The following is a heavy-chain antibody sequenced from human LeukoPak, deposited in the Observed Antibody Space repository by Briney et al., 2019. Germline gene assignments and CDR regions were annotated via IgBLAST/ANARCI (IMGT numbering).Heavy chain of an antibody. Sequence: SETLSLTCTVSGGSISSGDYYWSWIRQPPGKGLEWIGYIYYSGSTYYNPSLKSRVTISVDTSKNQFSLKLSSVTAADTAVYYCARCYYGSGVLLYYFDYWGQGTLVTVSS. CDR3: ARCYYGSGVLLYYFDY. J-gene: IGHJ4*02. CDR1: GGSISSGDYY. D-gene: IGHD3-10*01. CDR2: IYYSGST. V-gene: IGHV4-30-4*01.